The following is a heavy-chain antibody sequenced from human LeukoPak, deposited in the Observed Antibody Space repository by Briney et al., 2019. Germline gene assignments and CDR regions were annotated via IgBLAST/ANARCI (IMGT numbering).Heavy chain of an antibody. CDR3: AKDVTMIVVVIDDAFDI. CDR2: IRYDGSNK. CDR1: GFTFSSYG. D-gene: IGHD3-22*01. J-gene: IGHJ3*02. Sequence: GGSLRLSCAASGFTFSSYGMHWVRQAPGKGLEWVAFIRYDGSNKYYADSVKGRFTISRDNSKNTLYLQMNSLRAEDTAVYYCAKDVTMIVVVIDDAFDIWGQGTMVTVSS. V-gene: IGHV3-30*02.